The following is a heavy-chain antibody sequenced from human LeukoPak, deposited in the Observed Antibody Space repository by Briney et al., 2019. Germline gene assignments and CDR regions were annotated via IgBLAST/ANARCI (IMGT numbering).Heavy chain of an antibody. J-gene: IGHJ4*02. V-gene: IGHV4-59*01. D-gene: IGHD3-9*01. CDR3: ARAGPTGYLVFDY. Sequence: SETLSLTCTVSGGSISSYYWNWIRQPPGKGLEWIGYVYYSGSTNYSPSLKSRVTISVDTSKNQFSLKLSSVTAADTAVYYCARAGPTGYLVFDYWGQGTLVTVSS. CDR2: VYYSGST. CDR1: GGSISSYY.